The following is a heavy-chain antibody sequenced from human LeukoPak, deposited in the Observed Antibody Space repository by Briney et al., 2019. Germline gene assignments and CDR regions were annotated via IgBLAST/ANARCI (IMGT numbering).Heavy chain of an antibody. CDR3: ARGASAAASRWFDP. D-gene: IGHD6-25*01. CDR1: GGSFSFYY. CDR2: ITHSGST. J-gene: IGHJ5*02. Sequence: SETLSLTCAVYGGSFSFYYWSWIRQSPGKGLVWIGEITHSGSTNYNPSLKSRVTISIDTSKNHFSLKLSSVTAADTAVYYCARGASAAASRWFDPWGQGTLVTVSS. V-gene: IGHV4-34*01.